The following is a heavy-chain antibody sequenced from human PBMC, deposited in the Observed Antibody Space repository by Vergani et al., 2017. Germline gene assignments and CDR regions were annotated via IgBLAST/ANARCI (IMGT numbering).Heavy chain of an antibody. J-gene: IGHJ4*02. Sequence: RLVQSGGGLAHPGGSLRLSCAASGLPVSGFAFNTYAMIWVRQAPGKGLEWVAFIRYDGSNKYYADSVKGRFTISRDKSKNTLYLQMNSLRAEDTAVYYXAKVRGYTYGYFDYWGQGTLVTVSS. CDR3: AKVRGYTYGYFDY. CDR2: IRYDGSNK. V-gene: IGHV3-30*02. CDR1: GLPVSGFAFNTYA. D-gene: IGHD5-18*01.